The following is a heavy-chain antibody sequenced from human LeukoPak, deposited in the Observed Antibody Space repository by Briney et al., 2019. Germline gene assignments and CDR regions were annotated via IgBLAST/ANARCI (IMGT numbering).Heavy chain of an antibody. CDR2: IHSSGST. CDR3: ARDPGDTDWYNFDF. V-gene: IGHV4-59*01. D-gene: IGHD3-9*01. Sequence: SDTLSLTCTVSGGSMSGYFWSWFRQPPGKGLENIGYIHSSGSTNYNPSYKSRVTVSLEMSKNQFSLSLSSVTAADTAVYYCARDPGDTDWYNFDFWGQGILVTVSS. CDR1: GGSMSGYF. J-gene: IGHJ4*02.